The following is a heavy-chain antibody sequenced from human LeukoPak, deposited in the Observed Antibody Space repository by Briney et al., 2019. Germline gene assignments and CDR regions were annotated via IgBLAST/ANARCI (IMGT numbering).Heavy chain of an antibody. J-gene: IGHJ4*02. D-gene: IGHD2-21*02. CDR3: TTELVTPIAFDY. CDR1: GFTFSDAW. CDR2: IKSKSGTT. V-gene: IGHV3-15*01. Sequence: GGSLRLSCAASGFTFSDAWMNWVRQAPGKGLEWVGRIKSKSGTTDYAAPVRGRFTISRDDSKNTLYLQMNSLKSEDTAVYYCTTELVTPIAFDYWGQGTLVTVSS.